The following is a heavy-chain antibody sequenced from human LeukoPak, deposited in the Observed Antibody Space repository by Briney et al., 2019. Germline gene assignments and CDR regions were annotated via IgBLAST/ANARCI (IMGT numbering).Heavy chain of an antibody. CDR2: IDPSDSYT. V-gene: IGHV5-10-1*01. J-gene: IGHJ3*02. CDR1: GCRFTSYW. D-gene: IGHD3-9*01. CDR3: ARQGYYDILTGYYDAFDI. Sequence: GASLKISCKGSGCRFTSYWISWVRQMPGKGLEWMGRIDPSDSYTNYSPSFQGHVTISADKSISTAYLQWSSLKASDTAMYYCARQGYYDILTGYYDAFDIWGQGTMVTVSS.